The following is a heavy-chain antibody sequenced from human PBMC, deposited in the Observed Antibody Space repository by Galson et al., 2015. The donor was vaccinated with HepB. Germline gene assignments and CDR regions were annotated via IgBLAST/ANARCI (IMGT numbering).Heavy chain of an antibody. CDR1: GFTFSSYS. V-gene: IGHV3-21*01. Sequence: SLRLSCAASGFTFSSYSMNWVRQAPGKGLEWVSSISSSSSYIYYADSVKGRFTISRDNAKNSLYLQMNSLRAEDTAVYYCARDETVGATHFDYWGQGTLVTVSS. D-gene: IGHD1-26*01. CDR2: ISSSSSYI. J-gene: IGHJ4*02. CDR3: ARDETVGATHFDY.